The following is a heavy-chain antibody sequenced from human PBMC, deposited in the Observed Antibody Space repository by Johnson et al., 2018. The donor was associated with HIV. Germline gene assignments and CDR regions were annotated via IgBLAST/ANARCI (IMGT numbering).Heavy chain of an antibody. Sequence: QVQLVESGGGLVQPGGSLRLSCAASGFTFSSYGMHWVRQAPGKGLEGVAVISYDGSNKYYADSVKGRFTISRDTSKNTLYLQMNSLRAEDTAVYYCARDGGIGSTREDAFDIWGQGTMVIVSS. CDR2: ISYDGSNK. CDR3: ARDGGIGSTREDAFDI. V-gene: IGHV3-30*19. D-gene: IGHD2-2*01. J-gene: IGHJ3*02. CDR1: GFTFSSYG.